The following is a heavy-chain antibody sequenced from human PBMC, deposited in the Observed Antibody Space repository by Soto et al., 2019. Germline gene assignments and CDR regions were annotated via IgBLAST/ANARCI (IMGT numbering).Heavy chain of an antibody. D-gene: IGHD6-13*01. CDR3: ARSIGDSSSSHYYYYGMDV. V-gene: IGHV1-3*01. CDR2: INAGNGNT. Sequence: ASVKVSCKASGYTFTSYAMHWVRQAPGQRLEWMGWINAGNGNTKYSQKFQGRVTITRDTSASTAYMELSSLRSEDTAVYYCARSIGDSSSSHYYYYGMDVWGQGTTVTVSS. CDR1: GYTFTSYA. J-gene: IGHJ6*02.